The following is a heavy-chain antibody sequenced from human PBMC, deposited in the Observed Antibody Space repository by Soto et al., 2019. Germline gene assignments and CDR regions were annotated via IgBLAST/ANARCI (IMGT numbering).Heavy chain of an antibody. CDR3: ATDLYGLGFDP. CDR1: GYTLTELS. V-gene: IGHV1-24*01. J-gene: IGHJ5*02. D-gene: IGHD2-8*01. CDR2: FDPEDGET. Sequence: XSVKDSCKVSGYTLTELSMHWVRQAPGKGLEWMGGFDPEDGETIYAQKFQGRVTMTEDTSTDTAYMELSSLRSEDTAVYYCATDLYGLGFDPWGQGTLVTVSS.